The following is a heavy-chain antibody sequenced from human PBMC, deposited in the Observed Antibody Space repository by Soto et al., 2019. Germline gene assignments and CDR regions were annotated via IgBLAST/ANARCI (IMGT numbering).Heavy chain of an antibody. D-gene: IGHD3-22*01. CDR2: INHSGST. CDR3: ARPYYDSSGYYYGSGYYFDY. Sequence: SETLSLTCAVYGGSFSGYYWSWIRQPPGKGLEWIGEINHSGSTNYNPSLKSRVTISVDTSKNQFSLKLSSVTAADTAVYYCARPYYDSSGYYYGSGYYFDYWGQGTLVTVSS. CDR1: GGSFSGYY. V-gene: IGHV4-34*01. J-gene: IGHJ4*02.